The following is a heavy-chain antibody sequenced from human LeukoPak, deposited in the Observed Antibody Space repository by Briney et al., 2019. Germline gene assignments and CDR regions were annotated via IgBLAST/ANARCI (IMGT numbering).Heavy chain of an antibody. D-gene: IGHD4-17*01. J-gene: IGHJ5*02. Sequence: GGSLRLSCAASGFTFSSYAMSWVRQAPGKGLGWVSDINGSGGKTYYADSVKGRFTISRDNSKNTLYLQMNSLRAEDTAVYYCARDWGDYGDSNWFDPWGQGTLVTVSS. V-gene: IGHV3-23*01. CDR2: INGSGGKT. CDR3: ARDWGDYGDSNWFDP. CDR1: GFTFSSYA.